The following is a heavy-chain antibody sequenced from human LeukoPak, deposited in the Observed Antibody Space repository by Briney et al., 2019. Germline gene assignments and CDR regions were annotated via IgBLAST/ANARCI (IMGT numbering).Heavy chain of an antibody. D-gene: IGHD6-13*01. CDR1: GFTFSSYE. J-gene: IGHJ4*02. Sequence: PGGSLRLSCAASGFTFSSYEMNWVRQAPGKGLEWVSYISSSGSTIYYADSVKGRFTISRDNAKNSLYLQMNSLRAEDTAVYYCAKDRPGIAGYYFDYWGQGTLVTVSS. CDR2: ISSSGSTI. V-gene: IGHV3-48*03. CDR3: AKDRPGIAGYYFDY.